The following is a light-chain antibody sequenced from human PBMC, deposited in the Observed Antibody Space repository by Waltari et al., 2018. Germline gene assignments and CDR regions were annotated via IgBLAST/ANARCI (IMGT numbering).Light chain of an antibody. CDR2: AND. V-gene: IGLV1-51*02. Sequence: QSVLTQPPSVSAAPGQKVTVSCSGSNSNIGNTYVSWYQQLPGTAPKLIIYANDERPSGTPDRFSASKSATSATLAITGLQTGDEADYYCGTWDSSLSAVVFGGGTKLTVL. CDR3: GTWDSSLSAVV. CDR1: NSNIGNTY. J-gene: IGLJ3*02.